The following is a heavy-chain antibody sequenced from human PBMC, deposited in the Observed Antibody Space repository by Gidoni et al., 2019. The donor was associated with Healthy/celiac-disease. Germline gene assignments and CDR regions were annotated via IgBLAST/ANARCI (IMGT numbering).Heavy chain of an antibody. J-gene: IGHJ3*02. Sequence: EVQLVESGGGVVQPGGSLRRSCAASGFTFSSYSINWVRQAPGKGLEWVSYISSSSSTIYYADSVKGRFTISRDNAKNSLYLQMNSLRDEDTAVYYCARDQPFSGWPDAFDIWGQGTMVTVSS. CDR3: ARDQPFSGWPDAFDI. D-gene: IGHD6-19*01. V-gene: IGHV3-48*02. CDR1: GFTFSSYS. CDR2: ISSSSSTI.